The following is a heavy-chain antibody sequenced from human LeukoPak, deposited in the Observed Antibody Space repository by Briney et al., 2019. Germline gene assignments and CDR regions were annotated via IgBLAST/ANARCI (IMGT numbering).Heavy chain of an antibody. CDR2: IIPILGIA. CDR1: GGTFSSYA. Sequence: ASVKVSCKASGGTFSSYAISWVRQAPGQGLEWMGRIIPILGIANYAQKFQGRVTITADKSTSTAYMELSSLRSEDTAVYYCARGETVLRYFDWSRGDWFDPWGQGTLVTVSS. J-gene: IGHJ5*02. D-gene: IGHD3-9*01. CDR3: ARGETVLRYFDWSRGDWFDP. V-gene: IGHV1-69*04.